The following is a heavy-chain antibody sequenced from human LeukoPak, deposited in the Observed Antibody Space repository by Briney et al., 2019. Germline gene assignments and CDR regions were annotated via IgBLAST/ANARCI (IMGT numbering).Heavy chain of an antibody. CDR3: ARENCSGGSCYSIYYYYYMDV. D-gene: IGHD2-15*01. J-gene: IGHJ6*03. CDR1: GGSISSYY. Sequence: SETLSLTCTVSGGSISSYYWSWIRQPPGKGLEWIGYIYYSGSTNYNPSLKSRVTISVDTSKNQFSLKLSSVTAADTAVYYCARENCSGGSCYSIYYYYYMDVWGKGTTVTVSS. CDR2: IYYSGST. V-gene: IGHV4-59*12.